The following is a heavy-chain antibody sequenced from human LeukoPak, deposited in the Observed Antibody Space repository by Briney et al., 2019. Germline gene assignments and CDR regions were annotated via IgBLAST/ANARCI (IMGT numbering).Heavy chain of an antibody. Sequence: ASVKVSCKASGYTFTGYYMHWVRQAPGQGLEWMGWINPNSGGTNYAQKFQGRVTMTRDTSVSTAYMELSRLRSDDTAVYYCAAEGGMTTSAFDIWGQGTMVTVSS. CDR3: AAEGGMTTSAFDI. CDR1: GYTFTGYY. V-gene: IGHV1-2*02. CDR2: INPNSGGT. J-gene: IGHJ3*02. D-gene: IGHD4-17*01.